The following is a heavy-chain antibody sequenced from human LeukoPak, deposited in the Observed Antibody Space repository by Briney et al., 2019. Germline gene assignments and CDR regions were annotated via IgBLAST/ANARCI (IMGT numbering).Heavy chain of an antibody. CDR1: GFTFSSYW. J-gene: IGHJ3*02. CDR2: INQDQNEI. Sequence: PGGSLRLSCAASGFTFSSYWMTWVRQAPGKGLEWVASINQDQNEIHYVDSVRGRFTISRDNSKNTLYLQMNSLRAEDTAVYYCARARSSYGYGDAFDIWGQGTMVTVSS. CDR3: ARARSSYGYGDAFDI. D-gene: IGHD5-18*01. V-gene: IGHV3-7*01.